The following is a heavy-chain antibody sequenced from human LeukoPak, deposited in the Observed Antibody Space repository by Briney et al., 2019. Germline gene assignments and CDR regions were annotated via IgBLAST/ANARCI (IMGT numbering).Heavy chain of an antibody. CDR1: GYTFTGYY. CDR3: ARDLEYSSSSGAFDY. J-gene: IGHJ4*02. CDR2: INPNSGGT. D-gene: IGHD6-6*01. Sequence: ASVKVSCKASGYTFTGYYMHWVRQAPGQGLEWMGWINPNSGGTNYAQKFQGGVTMTRDTSISTAYMELSRLRSDDTAVYYCARDLEYSSSSGAFDYWGQGTLVTVSS. V-gene: IGHV1-2*02.